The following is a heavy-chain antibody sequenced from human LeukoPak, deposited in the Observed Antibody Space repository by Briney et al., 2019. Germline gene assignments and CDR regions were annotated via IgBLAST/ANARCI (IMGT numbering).Heavy chain of an antibody. CDR2: ISYDGSNK. V-gene: IGHV3-30-3*01. Sequence: HGASVKVSCKASGYTFTSYAMHWVRQAPGKGLEWVAVISYDGSNKYYADSVKGRFTISRDNSKNTLYLQMNSLRAEDTAVYYCARGGAIAAASEMGFDYWGQGTLVTVSS. CDR1: GYTFTSYA. D-gene: IGHD6-13*01. J-gene: IGHJ4*02. CDR3: ARGGAIAAASEMGFDY.